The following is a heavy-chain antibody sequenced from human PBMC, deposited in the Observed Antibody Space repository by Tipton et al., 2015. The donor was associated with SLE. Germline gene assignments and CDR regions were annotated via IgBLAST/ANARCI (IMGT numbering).Heavy chain of an antibody. J-gene: IGHJ4*02. CDR2: IHPGDSDT. Sequence: QSGAEVKKPGESLKISGKGFGYSFTSYYIAWVRQMPGKGLEWVGIIHPGDSDTRYSPSFQGQVTISADKSISTAYLQWSSLKASDTAMYYCARRDYYDSSGLGNWGQGTLVTVSS. V-gene: IGHV5-51*01. CDR3: ARRDYYDSSGLGN. D-gene: IGHD3-22*01. CDR1: GYSFTSYY.